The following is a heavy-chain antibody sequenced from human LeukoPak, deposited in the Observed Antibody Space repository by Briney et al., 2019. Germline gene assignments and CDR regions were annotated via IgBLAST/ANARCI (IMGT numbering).Heavy chain of an antibody. Sequence: SSETLSLTCTVSGGSISSSSYYWGWIRQPPGKGLEWIGSIYYSGSTYYNPSLKSRVTISVDTSKNQFSLKLSSVTAADTAVYYCARRGYDYSWFGPWGQGTLVTVSS. CDR1: GGSISSSSYY. CDR2: IYYSGST. V-gene: IGHV4-39*01. CDR3: ARRGYDYSWFGP. D-gene: IGHD5-12*01. J-gene: IGHJ5*02.